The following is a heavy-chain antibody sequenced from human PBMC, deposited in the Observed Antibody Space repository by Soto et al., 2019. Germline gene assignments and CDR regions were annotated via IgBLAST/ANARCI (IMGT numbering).Heavy chain of an antibody. CDR2: IYYSGST. CDR1: GGSITSYY. CDR3: ARSPSMIRGVILDY. J-gene: IGHJ4*02. V-gene: IGHV4-59*01. Sequence: PSETLSLTCTVSGGSITSYYWNWIRQPPGKGLEWIGYIYYSGSTNYNPSLKSRVSMSVDTSKNQFSLRLSSVTAADTAVYYCARSPSMIRGVILDYWGQGALVTVSS. D-gene: IGHD3-10*01.